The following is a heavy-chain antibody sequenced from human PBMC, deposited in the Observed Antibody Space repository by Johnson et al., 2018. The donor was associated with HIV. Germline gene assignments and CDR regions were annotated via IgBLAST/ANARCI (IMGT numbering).Heavy chain of an antibody. Sequence: QVQLMESGGGLIQPGGSLRVSCVASGFTFRSYAMHWVRQAPGKGLEWVTVISHDGSNKYYADSVKGRFTISRDNSKNTLYLQMNSLRAEDTAVYYCAREPTSGTPSSIWGQGTKVTVS. CDR2: ISHDGSNK. D-gene: IGHD2-15*01. CDR3: AREPTSGTPSSI. J-gene: IGHJ3*02. CDR1: GFTFRSYA. V-gene: IGHV3-30-3*01.